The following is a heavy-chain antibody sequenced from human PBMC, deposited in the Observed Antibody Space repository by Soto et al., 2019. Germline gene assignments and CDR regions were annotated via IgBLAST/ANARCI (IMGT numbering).Heavy chain of an antibody. V-gene: IGHV4-39*01. Sequence: SETLSLTCTVSGGSITSSSYYWGWIRQPPGKGLEWIGGIYYSGRSYYNPSLKSRVAMSVDTSKNQFSLTLNSVTAADAAVYYCARQRTTVVTQAYFDHWGQGTLVTVSS. CDR2: IYYSGRS. D-gene: IGHD4-17*01. CDR3: ARQRTTVVTQAYFDH. CDR1: GGSITSSSYY. J-gene: IGHJ4*02.